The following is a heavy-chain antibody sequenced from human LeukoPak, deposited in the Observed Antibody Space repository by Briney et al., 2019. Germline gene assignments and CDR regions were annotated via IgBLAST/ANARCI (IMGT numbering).Heavy chain of an antibody. V-gene: IGHV3-33*01. D-gene: IGHD2-2*02. CDR1: GFTFRNYG. Sequence: GGSLRLSCAASGFTFRNYGMHWVRQAPGKGLEWVTIIWYDGSKNYYADSVKGRFTISRDNFNNTLYLQMNSLRAEDTALYYCARAPYTTGRSFYFDSWGQGTLVTVSS. J-gene: IGHJ4*02. CDR2: IWYDGSKN. CDR3: ARAPYTTGRSFYFDS.